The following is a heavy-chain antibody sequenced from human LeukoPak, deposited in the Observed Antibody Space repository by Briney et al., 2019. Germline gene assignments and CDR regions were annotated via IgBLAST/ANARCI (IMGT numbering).Heavy chain of an antibody. J-gene: IGHJ4*02. CDR3: ARALRVGRYSADY. Sequence: ASVKVSCKASGYTFTSYDINGVRQATGQGLEWMGWMNPNSGNTGSAQRFQGRVTMTRNTSISTAYMELSSLRSEDTAVYYCARALRVGRYSADYWGQGTLVTVSS. V-gene: IGHV1-8*01. D-gene: IGHD2-15*01. CDR2: MNPNSGNT. CDR1: GYTFTSYD.